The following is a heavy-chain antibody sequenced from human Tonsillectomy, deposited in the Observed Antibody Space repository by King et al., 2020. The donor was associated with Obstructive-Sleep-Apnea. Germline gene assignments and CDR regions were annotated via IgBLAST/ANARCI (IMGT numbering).Heavy chain of an antibody. D-gene: IGHD4-17*01. CDR1: GFSLSTSGMC. CDR3: ARISDYGDYVPDY. V-gene: IGHV2-70*15. Sequence: FTLKESGPALVKPTQTLTLTCTCSGFSLSTSGMCVGWIRQPPGKALEWLARIDWDDDKYYSTSLKTRLTISKDTSKNQVVLTMTNMDPVDTATYYCARISDYGDYVPDYWGQGTLVTVSS. CDR2: IDWDDDK. J-gene: IGHJ4*02.